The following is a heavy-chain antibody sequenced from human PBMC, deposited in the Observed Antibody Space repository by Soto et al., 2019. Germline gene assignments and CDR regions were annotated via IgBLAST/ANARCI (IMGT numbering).Heavy chain of an antibody. D-gene: IGHD1-26*01. J-gene: IGHJ4*01. V-gene: IGHV4-34*01. Sequence: PSETLSLTCAVYGVPFSGYYWSWIRQSPGKGLEWIGEINHSGNTNYNPSLKSRVTMLVDTSKNQFSLSLSSVTAADTAVYYCANLIVFHSSYYQDDWGHGTLVTVSS. CDR3: ANLIVFHSSYYQDD. CDR2: INHSGNT. CDR1: GVPFSGYY.